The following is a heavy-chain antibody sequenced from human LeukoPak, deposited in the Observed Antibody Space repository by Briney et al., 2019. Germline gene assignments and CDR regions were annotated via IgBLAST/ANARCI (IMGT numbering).Heavy chain of an antibody. CDR2: ITPVIDTA. D-gene: IGHD3-10*01. Sequence: SVKVSCKTSGGTFRSHTLGWVRQAPGQGPEWMGKITPVIDTAKYAQRFQGRVSIYADESTTTVYMDLSGLRPDDTAIYYCTRVNLRGSNYNWFDPWGQGTRVTVSS. V-gene: IGHV1-69*08. J-gene: IGHJ5*02. CDR1: GGTFRSHT. CDR3: TRVNLRGSNYNWFDP.